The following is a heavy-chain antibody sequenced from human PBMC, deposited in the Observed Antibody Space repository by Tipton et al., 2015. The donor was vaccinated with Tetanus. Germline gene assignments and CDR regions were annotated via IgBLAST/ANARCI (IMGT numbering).Heavy chain of an antibody. CDR2: IYYSGST. Sequence: TLSLTCTVSGGSISSYYWSWIRQPPGKGLEWIGYIYYSGSTYYNPSLKSRVTISVDTSKNQFSLKLRPVTAADTAVYYCATSGGGHCGAKCLINFFDPWGQGTLVTVSS. CDR1: GGSISSYY. V-gene: IGHV4-59*04. CDR3: ATSGGGHCGAKCLINFFDP. J-gene: IGHJ5*02. D-gene: IGHD2-15*01.